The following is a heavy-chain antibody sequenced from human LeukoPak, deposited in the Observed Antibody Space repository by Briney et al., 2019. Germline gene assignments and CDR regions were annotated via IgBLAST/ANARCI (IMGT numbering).Heavy chain of an antibody. CDR3: AKAHYYDSSDYYWEYYFDY. CDR2: ISGSGGST. J-gene: IGHJ4*01. V-gene: IGHV3-23*01. D-gene: IGHD3-22*01. Sequence: PGGSLRLSCAASGFTFSSYAMSWVRQAPGKGLEWVSAISGSGGSTYYADSVKGRFTISRDNSKNTLYLQMNSLRAEDTAVYYRAKAHYYDSSDYYWEYYFDYWGHGTLVTVSS. CDR1: GFTFSSYA.